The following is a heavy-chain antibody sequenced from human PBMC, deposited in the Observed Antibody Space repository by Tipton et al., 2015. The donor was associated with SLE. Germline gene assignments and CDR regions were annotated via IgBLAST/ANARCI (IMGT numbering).Heavy chain of an antibody. V-gene: IGHV4-39*07. CDR1: GASVSSSIYN. D-gene: IGHD3/OR15-3a*01. CDR2: VNYDGNA. J-gene: IGHJ5*02. CDR3: ARQGEYSHWTGFWFDP. Sequence: TLFLTCTVSGASVSSSIYNWGWIRQPPGKGLEWIGTVNYDGNAYYSPSLKSRVTISVDTPKNQFSLKLSSVTAADTAVYYCARQGEYSHWTGFWFDPWGQGSLVTVSS.